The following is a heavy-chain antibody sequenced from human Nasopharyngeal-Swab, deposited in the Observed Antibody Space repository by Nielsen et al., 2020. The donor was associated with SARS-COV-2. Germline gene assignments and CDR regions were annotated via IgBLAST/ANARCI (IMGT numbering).Heavy chain of an antibody. CDR3: ARERRYGQRKLNYYYYMDV. D-gene: IGHD3-9*01. J-gene: IGHJ6*03. Sequence: WIRQPPGKGLGGIGEMYHRRSTTYNPSLKSRVTISVDMSKNQFSLNLSYVTAADTAVYYCARERRYGQRKLNYYYYMDVWGKGTTVTVSS. CDR2: MYHRRST. V-gene: IGHV4-34*01.